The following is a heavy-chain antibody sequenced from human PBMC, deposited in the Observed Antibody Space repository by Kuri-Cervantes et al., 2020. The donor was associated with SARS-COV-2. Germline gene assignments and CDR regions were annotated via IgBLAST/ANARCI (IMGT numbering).Heavy chain of an antibody. Sequence: GESLKISCAASGFTFSSYAIHWVRQAPGKGLEWVAIISYDGSNTYYADSVKGRFTISRDNSKNTLYLQMNSLRTEDTAIYYCAKEGYYYDSTGSDWFDPWGQGTQVTVSS. CDR1: GFTFSSYA. J-gene: IGHJ5*02. CDR3: AKEGYYYDSTGSDWFDP. D-gene: IGHD3-22*01. CDR2: ISYDGSNT. V-gene: IGHV3-30-3*01.